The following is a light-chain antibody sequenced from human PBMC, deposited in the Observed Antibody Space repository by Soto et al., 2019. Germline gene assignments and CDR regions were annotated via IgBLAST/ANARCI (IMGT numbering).Light chain of an antibody. CDR2: AAS. J-gene: IGKJ4*01. Sequence: DIQMTQSPSSLSASVGDRVTITCRASQSISSYLNWYQQKPGKAPKLLIYAASSLQSGVPSRFSGSGSGTDFTLTISSLQPEDFASYYCQESYSTWLTFGGGTDVDIK. V-gene: IGKV1-39*01. CDR1: QSISSY. CDR3: QESYSTWLT.